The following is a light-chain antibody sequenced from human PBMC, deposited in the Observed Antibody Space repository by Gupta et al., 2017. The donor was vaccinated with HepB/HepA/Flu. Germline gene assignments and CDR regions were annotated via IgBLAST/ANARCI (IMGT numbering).Light chain of an antibody. CDR1: SSDVGAYNY. CDR2: EVN. J-gene: IGLJ2*01. CDR3: SSYAGSNNLV. V-gene: IGLV2-8*01. Sequence: QSALTQPPSASGSPGQSVTISCTGTSSDVGAYNYVTWYQQHPGKAPKRMIYEVNKRPSGVPDRFSGSKSGNTASLTVSGLQAEDEADYYCSSYAGSNNLVFGGGTKLTVL.